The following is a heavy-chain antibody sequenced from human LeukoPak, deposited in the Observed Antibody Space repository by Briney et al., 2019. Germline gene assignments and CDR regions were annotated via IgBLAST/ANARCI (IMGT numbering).Heavy chain of an antibody. V-gene: IGHV3-21*01. J-gene: IGHJ6*02. CDR2: ISSSSSYI. Sequence: AGGSLRLSCAASGFTFSSYSMNWVRQAPGKGLEWVSSISSSSSYIYYADSVKGRFTISRDNAKNSLYLQMNSLRAEDTAVYYCARDSQTDIVVVPAAMGYYGMDVWGQGTTVTVSS. D-gene: IGHD2-2*01. CDR3: ARDSQTDIVVVPAAMGYYGMDV. CDR1: GFTFSSYS.